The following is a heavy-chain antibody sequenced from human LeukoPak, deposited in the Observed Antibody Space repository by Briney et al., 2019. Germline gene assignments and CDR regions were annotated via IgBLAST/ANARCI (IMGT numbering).Heavy chain of an antibody. CDR1: GFTFSSYS. Sequence: GGSLRLSCAASGFTFSSYSMNWVRQAPGKGLEWVAVISYDGSDKYSADSVKGRFTISRDNSKNTLYLQMNSLRAEDTAVYYCARDTRGSYNYYYYMDVWGKGTTVTVSS. CDR2: ISYDGSDK. V-gene: IGHV3-30*03. J-gene: IGHJ6*03. D-gene: IGHD1-26*01. CDR3: ARDTRGSYNYYYYMDV.